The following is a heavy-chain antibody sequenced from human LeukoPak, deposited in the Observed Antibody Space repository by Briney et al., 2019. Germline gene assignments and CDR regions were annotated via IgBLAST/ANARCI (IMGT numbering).Heavy chain of an antibody. Sequence: GGSLRLSCAASGFTFSSCSMNWVRQAPGKGLEWVSYISSSSSTIYYADSVKGRFTISRDNAKNSLYLQMNSLRAEDTAVHYCARDSLWGDGYNLFAFDIWGQGTMVTVSS. CDR3: ARDSLWGDGYNLFAFDI. CDR1: GFTFSSCS. J-gene: IGHJ3*02. CDR2: ISSSSSTI. D-gene: IGHD5-24*01. V-gene: IGHV3-48*01.